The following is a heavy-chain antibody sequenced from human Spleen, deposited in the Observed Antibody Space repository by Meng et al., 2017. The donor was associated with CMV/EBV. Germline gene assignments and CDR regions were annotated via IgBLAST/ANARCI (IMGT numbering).Heavy chain of an antibody. V-gene: IGHV3-64*02. CDR3: ARGGSYTQKHIDY. J-gene: IGHJ4*02. Sequence: GSGFTFSRYWMHWVRQAPGKGLEYVSAISSNGGSTYYADSVKGRFTISRDNSKNTLYLQMGSLRAEDMAVYYCARGGSYTQKHIDYWGQGTLVTVSS. CDR2: ISSNGGST. D-gene: IGHD1-26*01. CDR1: GFTFSRYW.